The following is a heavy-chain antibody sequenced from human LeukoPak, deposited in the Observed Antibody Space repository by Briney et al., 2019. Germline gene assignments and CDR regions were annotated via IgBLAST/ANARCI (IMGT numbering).Heavy chain of an antibody. CDR2: IIPIFGTA. CDR3: ARGLYCSGGSCYGSYYYYGMDV. D-gene: IGHD2-15*01. J-gene: IGHJ6*04. Sequence: SVKVSCKASGGTFSSYAISWVRQAPGQGLEWMGGIIPIFGTANYAQKFQGRVTITADKSTSTAYMELSSLRSEDTAVYYCARGLYCSGGSCYGSYYYYGMDVWGEGTTVTVSS. CDR1: GGTFSSYA. V-gene: IGHV1-69*06.